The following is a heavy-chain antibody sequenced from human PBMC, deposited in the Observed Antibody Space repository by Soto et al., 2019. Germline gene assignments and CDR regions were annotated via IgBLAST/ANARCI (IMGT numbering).Heavy chain of an antibody. D-gene: IGHD2-2*01. Sequence: QVQLQQWGAGLLKPSETLSLTCAVYGQSFSGHTWSWIRQSPGKGLEWIGEISQSGSTYYNPSLKTRVHLSADTSKNKSSLTLNSVTAADTGVFYCARGSGIAVIPGELEDVHYDYWGPGTLVSVSS. CDR3: ARGSGIAVIPGELEDVHYDY. V-gene: IGHV4-34*01. CDR2: ISQSGST. CDR1: GQSFSGHT. J-gene: IGHJ4*02.